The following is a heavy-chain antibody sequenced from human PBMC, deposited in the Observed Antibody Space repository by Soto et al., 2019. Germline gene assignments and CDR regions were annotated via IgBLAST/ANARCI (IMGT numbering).Heavy chain of an antibody. CDR2: TSNDGSNK. V-gene: IGHV3-30*18. Sequence: ESVGGVVQPGRSLRLSCAASGFSFSTYGMHWVRQAPGKGLEWMAVTSNDGSNKYYADSVKGRFTISRDNSKDTLFLQMNSLRGEDTAIYYCAKVIRADSTSSNFYYYSGMDVWGQGTTVTVSS. CDR3: AKVIRADSTSSNFYYYSGMDV. CDR1: GFSFSTYG. D-gene: IGHD6-6*01. J-gene: IGHJ6*02.